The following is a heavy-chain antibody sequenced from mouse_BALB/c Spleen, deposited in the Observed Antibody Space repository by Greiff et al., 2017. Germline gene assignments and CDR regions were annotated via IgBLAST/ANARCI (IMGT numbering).Heavy chain of an antibody. Sequence: QVQLQQSGAELVRPGVSVKISCKGSGYTFTDYAMHWVKQSHAKSLEWIGVISTYYGDASYNQKFKGKATMTVDKSSSTAYMELARLTSEDSAIYYCARFEDGYLDYWGQGTTLTVSS. CDR1: GYTFTDYA. J-gene: IGHJ2*01. V-gene: IGHV1S137*01. CDR3: ARFEDGYLDY. CDR2: ISTYYGDA.